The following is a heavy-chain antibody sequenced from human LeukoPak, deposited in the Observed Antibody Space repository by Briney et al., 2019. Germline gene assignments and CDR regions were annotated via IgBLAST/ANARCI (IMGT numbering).Heavy chain of an antibody. V-gene: IGHV3-33*01. CDR3: AREDYGAHNGVDY. CDR1: GFTFSSYG. D-gene: IGHD4-17*01. CDR2: IWYDGSNK. J-gene: IGHJ4*02. Sequence: PGRSLRLSCAASGFTFSSYGMHWVRQAPGKGLEWVAVIWYDGSNKYYADSVKGRFTISRDNSKNTLYLQMNSLRAEDTAVYYCAREDYGAHNGVDYWGQGTLVTVSS.